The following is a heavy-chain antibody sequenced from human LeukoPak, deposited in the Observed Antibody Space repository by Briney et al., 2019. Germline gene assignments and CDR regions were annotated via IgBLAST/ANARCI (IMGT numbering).Heavy chain of an antibody. Sequence: SETLSLTCAVYDGSFSGYYWSWIRQPPGKGLEWIGEINHSGSTNYNPSLKSRVTISLDTSKSQFSLKVRYVTAADTAVYYCATGGGSLTGYDLVGYYYYYMDVWGKGTTVTISS. D-gene: IGHD3-9*01. J-gene: IGHJ6*03. CDR2: INHSGST. CDR1: DGSFSGYY. CDR3: ATGGGSLTGYDLVGYYYYYMDV. V-gene: IGHV4-34*01.